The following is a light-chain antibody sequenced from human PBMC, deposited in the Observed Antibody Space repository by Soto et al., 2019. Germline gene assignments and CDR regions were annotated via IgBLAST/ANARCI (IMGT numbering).Light chain of an antibody. CDR3: QQYNSYSEA. J-gene: IGKJ1*01. CDR2: KAS. Sequence: DIQMTQSPSTLSGSVGDRVTITCRASQTISSWLAWYQQKPGKAPKLLIYKASTLKSGVPSRFSGSGSGTELTLTISSLKNDDFATYYCQQYNSYSEAFGQGTKV. V-gene: IGKV1-5*03. CDR1: QTISSW.